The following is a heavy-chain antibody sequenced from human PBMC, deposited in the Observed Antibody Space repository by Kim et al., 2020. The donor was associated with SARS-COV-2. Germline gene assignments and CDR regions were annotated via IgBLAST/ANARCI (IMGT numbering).Heavy chain of an antibody. CDR1: GYDFSNNW. V-gene: IGHV5-51*01. J-gene: IGHJ6*02. D-gene: IGHD3-3*01. CDR3: ARQTFYYGLDL. Sequence: GESLKISCKISGYDFSNNWVAWVRQMSGKGLEWMGIIFPGDSDTRYGPSFRGHVTISADTSTRTAYLQWSTLKASDTAMYYCARQTFYYGLDLWGQGTAVTVSS. CDR2: IFPGDSDT.